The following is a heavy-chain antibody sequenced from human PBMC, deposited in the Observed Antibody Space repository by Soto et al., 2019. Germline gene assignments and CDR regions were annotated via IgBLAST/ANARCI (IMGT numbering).Heavy chain of an antibody. D-gene: IGHD4-17*01. CDR3: ARVPDYGDPYYYYYGMDV. J-gene: IGHJ6*02. CDR1: GGSISSGGYY. Sequence: SETLSLTSTVSGGSISSGGYYWSWIRQHPGKGLEWIGYIYYSGSTYYNPSLKSRVTISVDTSKNQFSLKLSSVTAADTAVYYCARVPDYGDPYYYYYGMDVWGQGTTVT. V-gene: IGHV4-31*03. CDR2: IYYSGST.